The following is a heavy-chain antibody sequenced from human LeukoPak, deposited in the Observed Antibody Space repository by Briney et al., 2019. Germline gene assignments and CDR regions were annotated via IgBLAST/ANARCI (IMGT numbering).Heavy chain of an antibody. CDR2: ISSSSSYT. CDR1: GFTFSDYY. V-gene: IGHV3-11*03. Sequence: GGSLRLSCAASGFTFSDYYMSWIRQAPGKGLEWVSYISSSSSYTNYADSVKGRFTISRDNAKNSLYLQMNSLRAEDTAIYYCAKTSRVNSAYDSPFDYWGQGTLVIVSS. D-gene: IGHD5-12*01. J-gene: IGHJ4*02. CDR3: AKTSRVNSAYDSPFDY.